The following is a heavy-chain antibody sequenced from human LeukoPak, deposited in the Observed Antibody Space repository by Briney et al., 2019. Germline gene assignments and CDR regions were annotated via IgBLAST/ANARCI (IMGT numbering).Heavy chain of an antibody. D-gene: IGHD1-1*01. CDR3: AKDLEGTIPAGDFDY. J-gene: IGHJ4*02. CDR1: GFIFSNYW. CDR2: ISYDGSNK. V-gene: IGHV3-30*18. Sequence: GGSLRLSCEASGFIFSNYWMSWVRQAPGKGLEWVAVISYDGSNKYYADSVKGRFTISRDNSKNTLYLQMNSLRAEDTAVYYCAKDLEGTIPAGDFDYWGQGTLVTVSS.